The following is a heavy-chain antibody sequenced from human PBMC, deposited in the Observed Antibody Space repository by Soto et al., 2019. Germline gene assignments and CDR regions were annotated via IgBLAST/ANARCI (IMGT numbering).Heavy chain of an antibody. CDR1: GFTFSDYA. D-gene: IGHD3-10*01. CDR2: ISGSGGGT. J-gene: IGHJ6*02. V-gene: IGHV3-23*01. CDR3: AKYGSGTYYNVGLDGLDV. Sequence: EVQLLESGGGLVQPGGSLRLSCVASGFTFSDYAMSWVRQAPGKGLKWVSAISGSGGGTYYADSVKGRFTISRDRSGNTMYLQMNGLTVEDTAVYYCAKYGSGTYYNVGLDGLDVWGQGTTVTISS.